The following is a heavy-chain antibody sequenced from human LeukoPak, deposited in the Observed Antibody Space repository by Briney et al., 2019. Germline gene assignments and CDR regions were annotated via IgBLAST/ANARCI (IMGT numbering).Heavy chain of an antibody. V-gene: IGHV3-21*06. CDR3: ARDTYDILTGYYKGAFDI. CDR1: GFTFSSYT. CDR2: ISSSSSYI. Sequence: PGRSLRLSCAASGFTFSSYTMNWVRQPPGKGLEWVSSISSSSSYIYYADSVKGRFTISRDNAKNSLYLQMNSLRAEDTAVYYCARDTYDILTGYYKGAFDIWGQGTMVTVSS. D-gene: IGHD3-9*01. J-gene: IGHJ3*02.